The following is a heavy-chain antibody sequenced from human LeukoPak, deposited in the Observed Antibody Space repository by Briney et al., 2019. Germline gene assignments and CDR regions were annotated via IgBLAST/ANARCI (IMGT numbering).Heavy chain of an antibody. D-gene: IGHD3-22*01. CDR1: GFTVSSNY. CDR3: ASDNYYDSSGYYYGTLDY. CDR2: IYSGGST. J-gene: IGHJ4*02. Sequence: GGSLRLSCAASGFTVSSNYMSWVRQAPGKGLEWVSVIYSGGSTYYADSVKGRFTISRDNSKNTLYLQMNSLRAENTAVYYCASDNYYDSSGYYYGTLDYWGQGTLVTVSS. V-gene: IGHV3-53*01.